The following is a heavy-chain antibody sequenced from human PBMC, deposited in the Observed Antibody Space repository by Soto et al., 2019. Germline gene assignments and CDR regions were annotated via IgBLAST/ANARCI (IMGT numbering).Heavy chain of an antibody. CDR3: ARVLYGARPHYDILTGYYIDAFDI. CDR2: INAGNGNT. J-gene: IGHJ3*02. V-gene: IGHV1-3*01. CDR1: GYTFTSYA. D-gene: IGHD3-9*01. Sequence: ASVKVSCKASGYTFTSYAMHWVRQAPGQRLEWMGWINAGNGNTKYSQKFQGRVTITRDTSASTAYMELSSLRSEDTAVYYCARVLYGARPHYDILTGYYIDAFDIWGQGTMVTVSS.